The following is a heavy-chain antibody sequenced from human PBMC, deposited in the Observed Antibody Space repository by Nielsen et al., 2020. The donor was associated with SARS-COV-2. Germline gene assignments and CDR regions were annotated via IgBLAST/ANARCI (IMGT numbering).Heavy chain of an antibody. CDR3: AKGSSSSWYYADY. J-gene: IGHJ4*02. D-gene: IGHD6-13*01. CDR2: ISYDGSNK. Sequence: GESLKISCAASGFTFSSYATHWVRQAPGKGLEWVAVISYDGSNKYYADSVKGRFTISRDNSKNTLYLQMNSLRAEDTAVYYCAKGSSSSWYYADYWGQGTLVTVSS. V-gene: IGHV3-30-3*01. CDR1: GFTFSSYA.